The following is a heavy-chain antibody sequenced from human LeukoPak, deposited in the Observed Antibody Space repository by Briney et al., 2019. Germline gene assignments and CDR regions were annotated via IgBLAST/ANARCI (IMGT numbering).Heavy chain of an antibody. CDR2: ISGSGGST. Sequence: GGSLRLSCAASGFSFSVYWMHWVRQAPVKGLEWVSIISGSGGSTYYADSVKGRFTISRDNSKNTLYLQMNSLRAEDTAVYYCAVCHWHSSGCRNDYWGQGTLVTVSS. V-gene: IGHV3-23*01. J-gene: IGHJ4*02. CDR1: GFSFSVYW. CDR3: AVCHWHSSGCRNDY. D-gene: IGHD6-19*01.